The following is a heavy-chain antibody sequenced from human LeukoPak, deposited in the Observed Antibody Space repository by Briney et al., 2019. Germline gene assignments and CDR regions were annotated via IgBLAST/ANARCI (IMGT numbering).Heavy chain of an antibody. CDR1: AFTFRRGD. D-gene: IGHD3-10*01. J-gene: IGHJ4*01. CDR3: AREDSYMVLAHDY. Sequence: GVSLRLFCGAWAFTFRRGDMPWVPHPRGKRPEYISYISGNCSRTHYIESVRGRFIISRDNSKNTVYLQMNSLRAEDTAIYYCAREDSYMVLAHDYWGHGTLVTASS. CDR2: ISGNCSRT. V-gene: IGHV3-23*01.